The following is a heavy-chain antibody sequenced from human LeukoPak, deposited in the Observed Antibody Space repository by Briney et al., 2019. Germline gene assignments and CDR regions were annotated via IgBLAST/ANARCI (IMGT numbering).Heavy chain of an antibody. CDR1: GYTFTGYY. V-gene: IGHV1-2*04. J-gene: IGHJ4*02. Sequence: ASVTVSCTASGYTFTGYYMHWVRQAPGQGLEWMGWINPNSGGTNYAQKFQGWVTMTRDTSISTAYMELSRLRSDDTAVYYCARAGTTVTTVFDYWGQGTLVTVSS. CDR2: INPNSGGT. D-gene: IGHD4-17*01. CDR3: ARAGTTVTTVFDY.